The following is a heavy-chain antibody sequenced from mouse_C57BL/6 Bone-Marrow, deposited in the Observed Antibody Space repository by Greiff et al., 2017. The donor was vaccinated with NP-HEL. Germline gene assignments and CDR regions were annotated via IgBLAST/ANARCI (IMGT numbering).Heavy chain of an antibody. V-gene: IGHV1-72*01. CDR1: GYTFTSYW. D-gene: IGHD4-1*01. CDR2: IDPNSGGT. Sequence: QVQLKQPGAELVKPGASVKLSCKASGYTFTSYWMHWVKQRPGRGLEWIGRIDPNSGGTKYNEEFKSKATLTVDKPSSTAYMQLSSLTSEDSAVYYCARRTGSYAMDYWGQGTSVTVSS. CDR3: ARRTGSYAMDY. J-gene: IGHJ4*01.